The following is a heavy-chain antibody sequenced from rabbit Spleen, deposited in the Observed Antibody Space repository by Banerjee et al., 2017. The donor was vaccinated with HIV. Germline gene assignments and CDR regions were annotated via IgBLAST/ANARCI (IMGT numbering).Heavy chain of an antibody. V-gene: IGHV1S40*01. Sequence: QSLEESGGDLVKPGASLTLTCTASGFSFSSSDYMCWVRQAPGKGLEWIGCIYTGSGSTYYASWAKGRFTITKTSSTTVTLQMTSLTAADTATYFCASRSYGSHAGYNLWGQGTLVTVS. CDR2: IYTGSGST. D-gene: IGHD5-1*01. J-gene: IGHJ4*01. CDR3: ASRSYGSHAGYNL. CDR1: GFSFSSSDY.